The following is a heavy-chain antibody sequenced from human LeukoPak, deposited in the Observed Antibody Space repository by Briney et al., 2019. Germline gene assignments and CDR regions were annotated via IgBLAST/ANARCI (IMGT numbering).Heavy chain of an antibody. Sequence: SVKVSCKASGGTFSSYAISWVRQAPGQGLEWMGGIIPIFGTANYAQRFQGRVTITADESTSTAYMELSSLRSEDTAVYYCARAARVVATKYYYDSSGYHLVYWGQGTLVTVSS. CDR3: ARAARVVATKYYYDSSGYHLVY. CDR2: IIPIFGTA. D-gene: IGHD3-22*01. J-gene: IGHJ4*02. V-gene: IGHV1-69*13. CDR1: GGTFSSYA.